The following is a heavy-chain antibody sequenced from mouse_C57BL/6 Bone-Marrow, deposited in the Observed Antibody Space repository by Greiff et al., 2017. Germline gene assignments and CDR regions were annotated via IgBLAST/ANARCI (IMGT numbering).Heavy chain of an antibody. CDR1: GYTFTNYW. Sequence: QVQLQQSGAELVRPGTSVKMSCKASGYTFTNYWIGWAKQRPGHGLEWIGDIYPGGGYTNYNEKFKGKATLTADKSSSTAYMQFSSLTSEDSAIYYCARWDYDVLWYFDVWGTGTTVTVSS. CDR3: ARWDYDVLWYFDV. J-gene: IGHJ1*03. D-gene: IGHD2-4*01. CDR2: IYPGGGYT. V-gene: IGHV1-63*01.